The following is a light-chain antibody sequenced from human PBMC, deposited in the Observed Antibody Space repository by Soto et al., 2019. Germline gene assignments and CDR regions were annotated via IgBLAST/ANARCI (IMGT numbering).Light chain of an antibody. Sequence: EIVLTQSPGTLSLSPGERATLSWRASQSVSNNYIAWYQQKPGQAPRLLIYGASNRATGIPDRFSGSGSGTDFTLTISRLEPEDFAVYYCQQYGSSGTFGQGTKVDIK. V-gene: IGKV3-20*01. CDR1: QSVSNNY. J-gene: IGKJ1*01. CDR3: QQYGSSGT. CDR2: GAS.